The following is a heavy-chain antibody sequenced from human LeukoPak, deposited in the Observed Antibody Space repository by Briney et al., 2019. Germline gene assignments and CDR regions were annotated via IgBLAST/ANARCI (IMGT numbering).Heavy chain of an antibody. CDR1: GFTFSSYW. D-gene: IGHD1-14*01. CDR3: ARGSHYRNMYKDY. CDR2: ISGSGSST. Sequence: GGSLRLSCAASGFTFSSYWMSWVRQAPGKGLEWVSLISGSGSSTYYADSVKGRFTISRDNSKNTLFLQMNNLRAEDTAVYYCARGSHYRNMYKDYWGQGTLVTVSS. J-gene: IGHJ4*02. V-gene: IGHV3-23*01.